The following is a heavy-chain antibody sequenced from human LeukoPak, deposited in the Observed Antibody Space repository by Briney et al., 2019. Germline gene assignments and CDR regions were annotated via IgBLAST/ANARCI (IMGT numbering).Heavy chain of an antibody. Sequence: GGSLRLSCAASGFTFSSYAMSWVRQTPGKGLERVSAISGSGVSTYYADSVKGRFTIYRDNSKNTLYLQMNSLRAEDTAVYYCAKIRITGTTIPFDHWGQGTLVTVSS. V-gene: IGHV3-23*01. CDR2: ISGSGVST. CDR1: GFTFSSYA. D-gene: IGHD1-7*01. CDR3: AKIRITGTTIPFDH. J-gene: IGHJ4*02.